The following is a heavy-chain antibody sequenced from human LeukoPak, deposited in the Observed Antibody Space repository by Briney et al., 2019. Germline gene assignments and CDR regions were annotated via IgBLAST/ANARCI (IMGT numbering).Heavy chain of an antibody. Sequence: SVEVSCKASGGTFSSYAISWVRQAPGHGLEWMGGIIPIFGTANYAQKFQGRVTITADESTSTAYMELSSLRSEDTAVYYCARAPLGATQGAFDIWGQGTMVTVSS. CDR3: ARAPLGATQGAFDI. J-gene: IGHJ3*02. D-gene: IGHD1-26*01. V-gene: IGHV1-69*01. CDR2: IIPIFGTA. CDR1: GGTFSSYA.